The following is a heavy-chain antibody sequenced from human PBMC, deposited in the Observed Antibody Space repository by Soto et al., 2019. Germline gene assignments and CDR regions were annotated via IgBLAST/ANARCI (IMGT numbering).Heavy chain of an antibody. CDR1: GYTFTSYY. CDR2: INPSGGST. V-gene: IGHV1-46*01. CDR3: ARDVVVVPAAMQNYYYYGMDV. Sequence: GASVKVSCKASGYTFTSYYMHWVRQAPGQGLEWMGIINPSGGSTSYAQKFQGRVTMTRDTSTSTVYMELGSLRSEDTAVYYCARDVVVVPAAMQNYYYYGMDVWGQGTTVTVSS. J-gene: IGHJ6*02. D-gene: IGHD2-2*01.